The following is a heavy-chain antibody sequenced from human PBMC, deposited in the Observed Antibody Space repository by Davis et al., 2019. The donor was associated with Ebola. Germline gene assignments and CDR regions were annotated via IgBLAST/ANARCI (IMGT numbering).Heavy chain of an antibody. Sequence: SVKVSCKASGGTFSSYAISWVRQAPGQGLEWMGGIIPIFGTANYAQKFQGSVTITADESTSTAYMELRSLRSDDTAVYYCARDQWLQELDYWGQGTLVTVSS. CDR1: GGTFSSYA. J-gene: IGHJ4*02. CDR3: ARDQWLQELDY. D-gene: IGHD6-19*01. V-gene: IGHV1-69*13. CDR2: IIPIFGTA.